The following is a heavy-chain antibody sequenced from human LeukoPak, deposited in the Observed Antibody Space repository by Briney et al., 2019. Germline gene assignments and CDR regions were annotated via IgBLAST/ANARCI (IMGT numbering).Heavy chain of an antibody. Sequence: GGSLRLSCAASGFTFSSYNMNWVRQAPGKALEWVSYISTSSRNIQYADSVKGRFTISRDNAKNSVYLQMNSLRDEDTAVYYCARSGDYGDYTAYWGQGTLVTVSS. CDR2: ISTSSRNI. CDR1: GFTFSSYN. V-gene: IGHV3-48*02. D-gene: IGHD4-17*01. J-gene: IGHJ4*02. CDR3: ARSGDYGDYTAY.